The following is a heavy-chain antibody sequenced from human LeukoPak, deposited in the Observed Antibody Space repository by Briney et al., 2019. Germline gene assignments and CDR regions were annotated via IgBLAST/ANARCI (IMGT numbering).Heavy chain of an antibody. CDR3: ARNPRHYYDSSGPDAFDI. Sequence: ASVKVSFKASGYTFTSYYMHWVRQAPGQGLEWMGIINPSGGSTSYAQKFQGRVTMTRDTSTSTVYMELSSLRSEDTAVYYCARNPRHYYDSSGPDAFDIWGQGTMVTVSS. J-gene: IGHJ3*02. CDR2: INPSGGST. CDR1: GYTFTSYY. V-gene: IGHV1-46*01. D-gene: IGHD3-22*01.